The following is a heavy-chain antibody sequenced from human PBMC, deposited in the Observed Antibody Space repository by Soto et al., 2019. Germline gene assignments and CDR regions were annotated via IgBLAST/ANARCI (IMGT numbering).Heavy chain of an antibody. V-gene: IGHV3-23*01. D-gene: IGHD3-10*01. CDR2: IRGSGGST. J-gene: IGHJ6*02. Sequence: PGGSLRLSSAASGFTFSNYAMSWVRLAPRKGLECVSAIRGSGGSTYYADSVKGRFTVSSDNPKNTLYLQMNSLRAEDTGVYYCAKCLVWFGEVGLSYYDCGMDVWGQGTTVTVSS. CDR1: GFTFSNYA. CDR3: AKCLVWFGEVGLSYYDCGMDV.